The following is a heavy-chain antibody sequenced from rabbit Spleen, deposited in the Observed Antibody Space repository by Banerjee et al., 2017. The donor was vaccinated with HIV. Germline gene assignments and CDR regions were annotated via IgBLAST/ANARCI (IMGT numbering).Heavy chain of an antibody. CDR1: GFSFSSRYY. CDR3: ARGVNGDGRLDL. V-gene: IGHV1S40*01. D-gene: IGHD2-1*01. Sequence: QSLEESGGDLVKPGASLTLTCTASGFSFSSRYYMCWVRQAPGKGLEWIACIYAGNSGDTYYASWAKGRFTISKTSSTTVTLQMTSLTAADTATYFCARGVNGDGRLDLWGPGTLVTVS. J-gene: IGHJ3*01. CDR2: IYAGNSGDT.